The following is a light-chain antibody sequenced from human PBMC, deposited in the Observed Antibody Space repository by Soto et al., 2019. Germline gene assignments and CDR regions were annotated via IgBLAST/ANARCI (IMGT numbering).Light chain of an antibody. CDR3: QQYYTTPWT. Sequence: DIVMTQSPDSLAVSLGERATINCKSSQSVLYSSNNKNFLAWYQQKPEQPPKLLIYWASTRESVVPDRFSGSGSGTDFTLTISSLQAEDVAVYYCQQYYTTPWTFGQGTKVEIK. J-gene: IGKJ1*01. CDR2: WAS. CDR1: QSVLYSSNNKNF. V-gene: IGKV4-1*01.